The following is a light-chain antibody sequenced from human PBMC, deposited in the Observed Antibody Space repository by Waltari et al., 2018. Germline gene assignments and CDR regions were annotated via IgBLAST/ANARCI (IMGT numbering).Light chain of an antibody. CDR1: QSVDSN. CDR2: GAS. CDR3: QQYSNWPPSYT. J-gene: IGKJ2*01. Sequence: EKVMTQSPATLSVSPGERATLSCRPSQSVDSNLAWYQQKPGQAPRLLIYGASTRATGISARFSGSGSGTEFTLTISSLQSEDSAVYYCQQYSNWPPSYTFGQGTKLEIK. V-gene: IGKV3-15*01.